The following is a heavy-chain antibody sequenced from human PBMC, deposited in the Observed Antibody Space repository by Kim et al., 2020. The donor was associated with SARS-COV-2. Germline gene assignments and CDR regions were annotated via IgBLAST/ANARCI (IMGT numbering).Heavy chain of an antibody. J-gene: IGHJ4*02. D-gene: IGHD4-17*01. CDR2: INTNTGNP. CDR1: GYAFTTTA. CDR3: TRDRLRPFDY. Sequence: ASVKVSCKASGYAFTTTAMNWVRQAPGQGLEWMGWINTNTGNPTYAQKFTGRFVFSLATSVSTAYLEITNLEAEDTAIYYCTRDRLRPFDYWGQGTLVTVSS. V-gene: IGHV7-4-1*02.